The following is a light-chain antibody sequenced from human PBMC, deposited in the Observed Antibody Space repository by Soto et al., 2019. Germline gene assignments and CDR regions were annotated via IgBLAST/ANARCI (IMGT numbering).Light chain of an antibody. CDR1: QTVSSRY. Sequence: EIVLTQSPGTLSLSPGERATLSCRASQTVSSRYLAWYQQKPGQAPRLLMYGASNRATGIPDRFSGSGSGTDFTLTISRLETEDFAVYFCQQYGRSPPFTFGQGTKVDIK. V-gene: IGKV3-20*01. J-gene: IGKJ2*01. CDR3: QQYGRSPPFT. CDR2: GAS.